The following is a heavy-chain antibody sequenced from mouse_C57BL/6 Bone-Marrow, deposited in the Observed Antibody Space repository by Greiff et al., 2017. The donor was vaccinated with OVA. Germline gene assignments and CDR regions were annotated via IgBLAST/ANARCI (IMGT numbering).Heavy chain of an antibody. CDR3: ARREIYYGT. CDR1: GYTFTSYW. J-gene: IGHJ2*01. Sequence: QVQLQQPGAELVKPGASVKLSCKASGYTFTSYWMQWVKQRPGQGLEWIGEIDPSDSYTNYNQKFKGKATLTVDTSSSTAYMQLSSLTSEDSAVYYCARREIYYGTWGQGTTLTVSS. CDR2: IDPSDSYT. V-gene: IGHV1-50*01. D-gene: IGHD2-1*01.